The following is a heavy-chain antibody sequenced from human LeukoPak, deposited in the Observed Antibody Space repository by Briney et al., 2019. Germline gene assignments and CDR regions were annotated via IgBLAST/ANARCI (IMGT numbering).Heavy chain of an antibody. CDR3: ARGGYCSSTSCRFFDY. D-gene: IGHD2-2*01. J-gene: IGHJ4*02. CDR2: IYYSGST. CDR1: GGSISSSSYY. V-gene: IGHV4-39*01. Sequence: SETLSLTCTVSGGSISSSSYYWSWIRQPPGKGLEWIGSIYYSGSTYYNPSLKSRVTISVDTSKNQFSLKLSSVTAADTAVYYCARGGYCSSTSCRFFDYWGQGTLVTVSS.